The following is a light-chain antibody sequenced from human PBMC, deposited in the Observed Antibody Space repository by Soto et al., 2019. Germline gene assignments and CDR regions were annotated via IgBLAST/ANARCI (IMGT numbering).Light chain of an antibody. CDR3: HQYDNWPLTWT. Sequence: EIVMTQSPATLSVSPGERATLSCRASQIVSTNLAWYQQKPGQAPRLLIYGASTRATGIPARFSGSESGTEFTLTISRLQSEDFAVYYCHQYDNWPLTWTFGQGTKVEIK. CDR2: GAS. V-gene: IGKV3-15*01. CDR1: QIVSTN. J-gene: IGKJ1*01.